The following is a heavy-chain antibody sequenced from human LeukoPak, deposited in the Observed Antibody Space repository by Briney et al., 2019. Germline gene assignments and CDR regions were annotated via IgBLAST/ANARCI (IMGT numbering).Heavy chain of an antibody. V-gene: IGHV1-2*02. CDR2: INPNSGDT. J-gene: IGHJ4*02. Sequence: ASVKVSCKASGYTFTGYYIHWVRQAPGQGLEWMGWINPNSGDTNYAQKFQGRVTMTRDTSISIAYMELSRLTSDDTAVYYCARDAIVRDYSNSDYWGQGTLVTVSS. CDR3: ARDAIVRDYSNSDY. D-gene: IGHD4-11*01. CDR1: GYTFTGYY.